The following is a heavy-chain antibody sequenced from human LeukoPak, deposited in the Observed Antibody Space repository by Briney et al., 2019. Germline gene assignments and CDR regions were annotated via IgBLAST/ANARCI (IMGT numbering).Heavy chain of an antibody. CDR3: ARGHDSSGYFVY. Sequence: GASVKVSCKASGGTFSSYAISWVRQAPGQGLEWMGRIIPILGIANYAQKFQGRVTITADKSTSTAYMELSSLRSEDTAVYYCARGHDSSGYFVYWGQGTLVTVSS. CDR2: IIPILGIA. J-gene: IGHJ4*02. V-gene: IGHV1-69*04. D-gene: IGHD3-22*01. CDR1: GGTFSSYA.